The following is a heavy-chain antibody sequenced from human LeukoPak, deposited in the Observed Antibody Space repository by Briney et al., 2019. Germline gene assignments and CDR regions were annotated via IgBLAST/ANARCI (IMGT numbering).Heavy chain of an antibody. CDR3: ATGHSSGWYAPF. CDR2: ITPFNGNT. Sequence: GASVKVSCKASGYTFTYRYLHWVRQAPGQALEWMGWITPFNGNTNYAQKFQDRVTITRDRSMSTAYMELSSLRSEDTAMYYCATGHSSGWYAPFWGQGTLVTVSS. V-gene: IGHV1-45*02. CDR1: GYTFTYRY. D-gene: IGHD6-19*01. J-gene: IGHJ4*02.